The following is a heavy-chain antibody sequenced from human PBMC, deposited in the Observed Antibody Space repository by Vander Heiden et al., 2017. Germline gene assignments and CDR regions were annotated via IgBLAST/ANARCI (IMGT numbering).Heavy chain of an antibody. J-gene: IGHJ4*02. CDR1: VFTFGAYS. CDR3: ARAREDGYKRGLDY. D-gene: IGHD5-12*01. V-gene: IGHV3-21*01. CDR2: SSSSGYHI. Sequence: EVQVEASGGGLAKPGGSLRLSCPASVFTFGAYSMNWGRQAPGKGLGWVTSSSSSGYHIFYADSVEGRFTITRDNAKNSLYLQMNSLRVEDTAVYYCARAREDGYKRGLDYWGQGTLVTVSS.